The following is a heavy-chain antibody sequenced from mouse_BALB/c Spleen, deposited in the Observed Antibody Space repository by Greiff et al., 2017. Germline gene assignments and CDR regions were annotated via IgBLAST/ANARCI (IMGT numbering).Heavy chain of an antibody. V-gene: IGHV5-6*01. J-gene: IGHJ4*01. CDR3: ARHGLRYGNYFYAMDY. D-gene: IGHD2-10*02. Sequence: EVQRVESGGDLVKPGGSLKLSCAASGFTFSSYGMSWVRQTPDKRLEWVATISSGGSYTYYPDSVKGRFTISRDNAKNTLYLQMSSLKSEDTAMYYCARHGLRYGNYFYAMDYWGQGTSVTVSS. CDR1: GFTFSSYG. CDR2: ISSGGSYT.